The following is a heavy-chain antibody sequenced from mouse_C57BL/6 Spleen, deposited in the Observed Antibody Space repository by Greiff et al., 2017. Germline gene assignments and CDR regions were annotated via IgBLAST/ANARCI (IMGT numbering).Heavy chain of an antibody. CDR2: ISDGGSYT. V-gene: IGHV5-4*01. Sequence: EVQLVESGGGLVKPGGSLKLSCAASGFTFSSYAMSWVRQTPEKRLEWVATISDGGSYTYYPDNVKGRFTISRDNAKNNLYLQMSHLKSEDTAMYYCARDGDYYGSSYDYYAMDYWGQGTSVTVSS. CDR1: GFTFSSYA. D-gene: IGHD1-1*01. CDR3: ARDGDYYGSSYDYYAMDY. J-gene: IGHJ4*01.